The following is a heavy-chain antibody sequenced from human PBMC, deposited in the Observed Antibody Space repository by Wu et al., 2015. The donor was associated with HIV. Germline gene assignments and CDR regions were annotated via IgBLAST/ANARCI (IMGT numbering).Heavy chain of an antibody. D-gene: IGHD4-17*01. CDR1: GYTFTGYY. Sequence: SVKVSCKASGYTFTGYYMHWVRQAPGQGLEWMGWINPNSGDTNYAQKFQGRVTMTRDTPISTAYMELSRLRSDDTAVYYCARESDYGEGIDYWGQGTLVTVSS. V-gene: IGHV1-2*02. J-gene: IGHJ4*02. CDR3: ARESDYGEGIDY. CDR2: INPNSGDT.